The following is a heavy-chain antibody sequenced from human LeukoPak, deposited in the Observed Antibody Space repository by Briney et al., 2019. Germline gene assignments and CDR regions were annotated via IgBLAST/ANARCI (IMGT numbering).Heavy chain of an antibody. CDR1: GFTFSSYW. CDR3: ARDRPYGGLNGFDY. D-gene: IGHD4/OR15-4a*01. CDR2: IKQDGSEK. V-gene: IGHV3-7*03. Sequence: GGSLRLSCAASGFTFSSYWMSWVRQAPGKGLEWVANIKQDGSEKYYVDSVKGRFTISRDNSKNTLYLQMNSLRVEDTAVYYCARDRPYGGLNGFDYWGQGTLVTVSS. J-gene: IGHJ4*02.